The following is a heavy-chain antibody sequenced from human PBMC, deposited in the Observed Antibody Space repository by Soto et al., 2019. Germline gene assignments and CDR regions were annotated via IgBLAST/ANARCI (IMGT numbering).Heavy chain of an antibody. CDR2: TSGSGGWS. CDR1: RSSFSSYA. Sequence: QLLESGGGLVHPGGSLRLSCSASRSSFSSYAINWVRQPPGKGLEWVSSTSGSGGWSDYGDSVKGRFTVTRDNGRSMVYRPMNNLRVEDTAAYLGTTSPRGNGPGGYYHYMEVWGKGTAVIVSS. CDR3: TTSPRGNGPGGYYHYMEV. V-gene: IGHV3-23*01. D-gene: IGHD2-8*01. J-gene: IGHJ6*03.